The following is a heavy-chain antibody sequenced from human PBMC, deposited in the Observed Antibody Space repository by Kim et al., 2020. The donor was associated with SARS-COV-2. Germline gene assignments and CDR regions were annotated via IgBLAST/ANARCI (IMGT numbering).Heavy chain of an antibody. CDR3: ARGTNGYYGMDV. J-gene: IGHJ6*02. CDR2: ISTTSDKK. Sequence: GGSLRLSCAASGFTFSRHNMNWVRQAPGKGLEWVSSISTTSDKKFYADSLKGRFTISRDNANNALYLQMNSLRAGDTAIYYCARGTNGYYGMDVWGQGTTVTVSS. V-gene: IGHV3-21*01. CDR1: GFTFSRHN. D-gene: IGHD2-8*01.